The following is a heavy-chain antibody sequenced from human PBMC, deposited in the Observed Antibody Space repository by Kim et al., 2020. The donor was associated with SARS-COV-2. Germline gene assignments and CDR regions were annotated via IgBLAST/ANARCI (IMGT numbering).Heavy chain of an antibody. V-gene: IGHV3-30*02. Sequence: KGRFTSSRDNSKNTLYLQMNSRRAEDTAVYYCAKDREGIVVVPAPTPLDYWGQGTLVTVSS. J-gene: IGHJ4*02. D-gene: IGHD2-2*01. CDR3: AKDREGIVVVPAPTPLDY.